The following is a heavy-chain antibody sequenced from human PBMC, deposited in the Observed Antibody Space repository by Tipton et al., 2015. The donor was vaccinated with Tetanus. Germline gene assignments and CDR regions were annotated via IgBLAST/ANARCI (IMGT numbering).Heavy chain of an antibody. D-gene: IGHD3-3*01. J-gene: IGHJ6*02. CDR3: AVGITIFGVGYYYYGMDV. CDR1: GYTFTSYG. V-gene: IGHV1-18*01. CDR2: ISAYNGNT. Sequence: QSGAEVKKPGASVKVSCKASGYTFTSYGISWVRQAPGQGLEWMGWISAYNGNTNYAQNLQGRVTMTTDTSTSTAYMELRSLRSDDTAVYYCAVGITIFGVGYYYYGMDVWGQGTTVTVSS.